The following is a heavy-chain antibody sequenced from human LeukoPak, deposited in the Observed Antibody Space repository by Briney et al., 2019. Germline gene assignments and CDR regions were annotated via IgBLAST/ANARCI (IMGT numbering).Heavy chain of an antibody. J-gene: IGHJ5*02. CDR1: GGSISSSSYY. Sequence: PSETLSLTCTVSGGSISSSSYYWGWIRQPPGKGLEWIGSIYYSGSTYYNPSLKSRVTIFVDTSKNQFSLKLSSVTAADTAVYYCARHHCPPPNWFDPWGQGTLVTVSS. V-gene: IGHV4-39*01. CDR2: IYYSGST. CDR3: ARHHCPPPNWFDP.